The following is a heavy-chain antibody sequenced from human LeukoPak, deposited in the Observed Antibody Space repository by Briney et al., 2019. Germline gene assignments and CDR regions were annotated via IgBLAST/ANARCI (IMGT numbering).Heavy chain of an antibody. J-gene: IGHJ5*02. CDR3: ARDSSGYYHWFDP. Sequence: SETLSLTCIVSGGSISSYYWSWIRQPPGKGLEWIGYIYYSGTTNYNPSLKSRVTLSVDTSKNQFSLKLTSVTAADTAVYYCARDSSGYYHWFDPWGQGTLVTVSS. CDR1: GGSISSYY. D-gene: IGHD3-22*01. V-gene: IGHV4-59*01. CDR2: IYYSGTT.